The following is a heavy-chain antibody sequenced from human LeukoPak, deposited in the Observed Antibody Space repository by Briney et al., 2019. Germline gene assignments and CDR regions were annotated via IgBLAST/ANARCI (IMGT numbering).Heavy chain of an antibody. J-gene: IGHJ5*02. CDR2: IYSGGST. CDR1: GFTVSSNY. CDR3: ARVYQPPAIRPGRHNWFDP. D-gene: IGHD5-18*01. V-gene: IGHV3-53*01. Sequence: PGGSLRLSCAASGFTVSSNYMSWVRQAPGKGLECVSVIYSGGSTYYADSVKGRFTISRDNSKNTLYLQMNSLRAEDTAVYYCARVYQPPAIRPGRHNWFDPWGQGTLVTVSS.